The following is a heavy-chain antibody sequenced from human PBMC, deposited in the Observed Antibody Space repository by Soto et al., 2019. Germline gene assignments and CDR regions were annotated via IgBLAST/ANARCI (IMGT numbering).Heavy chain of an antibody. CDR1: GFSLSTDDVG. CDR2: IYWDDDK. V-gene: IGHV2-5*02. Sequence: SGTTLVNPTQTLTLTCTFSGFSLSTDDVGVGWIRQPPGNALDWLAVIYWDDDKRYSPSLKSRLTITKDTSKNQVLLTMINMDHVDTATYFCARSKYSISSFDYWGQGALVTVSS. J-gene: IGHJ4*02. CDR3: ARSKYSISSFDY. D-gene: IGHD6-6*01.